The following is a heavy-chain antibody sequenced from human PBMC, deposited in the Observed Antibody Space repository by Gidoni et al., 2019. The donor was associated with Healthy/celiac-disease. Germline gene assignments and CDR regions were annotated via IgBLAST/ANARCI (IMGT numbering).Heavy chain of an antibody. D-gene: IGHD6-19*01. Sequence: QVQLQESGPGLVKPSQTLSLPCTVPGGPISSGSYYWSWIRQPAGKGLEWIGRIYTSGSTNYNPSLKSRVTMSVDTSKNQFSLKLSSVTAADTAVYYCAGVPRYSSGWYPWPYWGQGTLVTVSS. CDR3: AGVPRYSSGWYPWPY. CDR1: GGPISSGSYY. J-gene: IGHJ4*02. CDR2: IYTSGST. V-gene: IGHV4-61*02.